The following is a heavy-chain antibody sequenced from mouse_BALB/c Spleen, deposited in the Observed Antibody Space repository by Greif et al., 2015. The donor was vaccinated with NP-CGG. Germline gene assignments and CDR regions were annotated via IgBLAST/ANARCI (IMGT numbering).Heavy chain of an antibody. V-gene: IGHV5-9-4*01. J-gene: IGHJ4*01. D-gene: IGHD4-1*01. CDR3: ARDGSQRAMDY. CDR2: ISSGGSYT. Sequence: EVKLVESGGGLVKPGGPLKLSCAASGFTFSSYAMSWVRQSPEKRLEWVAEISSGGSYTYYPDTVTGRFTISRDNAKNTLYLERSSLRSEDTAMYYCARDGSQRAMDYWGQGISVTVSS. CDR1: GFTFSSYA.